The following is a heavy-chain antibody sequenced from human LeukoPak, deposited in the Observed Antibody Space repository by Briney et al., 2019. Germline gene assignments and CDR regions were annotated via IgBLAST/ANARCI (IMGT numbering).Heavy chain of an antibody. CDR1: GFPFSSYG. CDR3: AKDVVGQQWPESY. CDR2: IQYDGRIK. V-gene: IGHV3-30*02. J-gene: IGHJ4*02. Sequence: TGGSLRLSCAASGFPFSSYGMHWVRQAPGKGLEWVAFIQYDGRIKLYGDSVKGRFTISRDNSKNALYLQMNSLRPEDTAVYHCAKDVVGQQWPESYWGQGTLVTVSS. D-gene: IGHD6-19*01.